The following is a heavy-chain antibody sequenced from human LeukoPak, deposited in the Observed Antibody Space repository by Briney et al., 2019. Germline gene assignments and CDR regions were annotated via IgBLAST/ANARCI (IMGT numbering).Heavy chain of an antibody. CDR1: GYTFTGYY. V-gene: IGHV1-2*02. J-gene: IGHJ5*02. Sequence: ASVKVSCKASGYTFTGYYMHWVRQAPGQGLEWMGWINPNSGGTNYAQKFQGRVTMTRDASISTAYMELSRLRSDDTAVYYCASVVVVIDGGNWFDPWGQGTLVTVSS. D-gene: IGHD2-21*01. CDR2: INPNSGGT. CDR3: ASVVVVIDGGNWFDP.